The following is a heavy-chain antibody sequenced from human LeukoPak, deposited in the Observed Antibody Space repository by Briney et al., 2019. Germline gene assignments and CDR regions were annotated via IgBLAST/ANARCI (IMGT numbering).Heavy chain of an antibody. D-gene: IGHD3-22*01. CDR3: ARENPSGYYNRPIDY. Sequence: SETLSLTCAVYGGSFSGYYWSWIRQPPGKGLEWIGEINHSGSTNYNPSLKSRVTISVDTSKNQFSLKLSSVTAADTAIYYCARENPSGYYNRPIDYWGQGTLVTVSS. J-gene: IGHJ4*02. CDR2: INHSGST. V-gene: IGHV4-34*01. CDR1: GGSFSGYY.